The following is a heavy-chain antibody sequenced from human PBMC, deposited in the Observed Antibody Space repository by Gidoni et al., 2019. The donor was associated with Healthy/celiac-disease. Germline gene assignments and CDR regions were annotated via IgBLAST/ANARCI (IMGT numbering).Heavy chain of an antibody. J-gene: IGHJ6*02. CDR3: ARGGPGWVVPAANYYYGMDV. CDR1: GGTFRSYS. Sequence: QVQLVQSGAEVKKPGSSVKVSCTASGGTFRSYSISWVRQAPGQGLEWMGGIIPSFGTANDAQKFQGRVTITADESTSTAYMELSSLRSEDTAVYYCARGGPGWVVPAANYYYGMDVWGQGTTVTVSS. D-gene: IGHD2-2*01. V-gene: IGHV1-69*01. CDR2: IIPSFGTA.